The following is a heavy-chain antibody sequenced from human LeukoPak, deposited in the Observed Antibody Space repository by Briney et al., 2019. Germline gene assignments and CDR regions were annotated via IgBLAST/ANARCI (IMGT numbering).Heavy chain of an antibody. D-gene: IGHD6-19*01. V-gene: IGHV5-51*01. J-gene: IGHJ4*02. CDR1: GYRFSSYW. CDR2: IYPGDSDT. CDR3: ARLYSSGWYVARRGIDY. Sequence: HGESLKISCKDSGYRFSSYWIGWVRQMPGKGLEWMGIIYPGDSDTRYSPSFQGQVTISADKSISTAYLQWSSLKASDTAMYYCARLYSSGWYVARRGIDYWGQGTLVTVSS.